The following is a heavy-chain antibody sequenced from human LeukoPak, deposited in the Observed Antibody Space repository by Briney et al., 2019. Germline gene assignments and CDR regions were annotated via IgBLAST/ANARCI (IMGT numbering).Heavy chain of an antibody. CDR3: AGGYGGSASCYGVFAD. CDR1: GGSISSSNW. CDR2: IYHSGST. D-gene: IGHD2-2*01. V-gene: IGHV4-4*02. J-gene: IGHJ4*02. Sequence: SGTLSLTCAVSGGSISSSNWWCWVRQPPGKGLEWIGAIYHSGSTNYNPSLTSRVTISVDTSKNQSSLKLSSVTAADTAVYYCAGGYGGSASCYGVFADWGQGTLVTVSS.